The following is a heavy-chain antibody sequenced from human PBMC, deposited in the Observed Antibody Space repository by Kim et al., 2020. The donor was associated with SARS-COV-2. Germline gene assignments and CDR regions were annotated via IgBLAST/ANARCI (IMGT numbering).Heavy chain of an antibody. CDR3: AKQLLVDY. J-gene: IGHJ4*02. V-gene: IGHV3-23*01. D-gene: IGHD2-2*01. Sequence: GSTDNEDSAKGRFPISRDKSKRTLYLQMNSLRAEDTAVYYCAKQLLVDYWGQGTLVTVSS. CDR2: GST.